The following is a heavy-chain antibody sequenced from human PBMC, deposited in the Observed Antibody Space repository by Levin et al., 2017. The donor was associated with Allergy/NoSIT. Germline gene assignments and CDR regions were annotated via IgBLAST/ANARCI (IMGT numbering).Heavy chain of an antibody. CDR1: GFTFSGYV. Sequence: ASVKVSCKVSGFTFSGYVMSWVRQAPGKGLEWVSGIIGSGGDTYYADSVKGRFTISRDNSKNTLYLQMNSLRAEDTAVYYCAKEEDGEFDFWGQGTLVTVSS. V-gene: IGHV3-23*01. D-gene: IGHD5-24*01. J-gene: IGHJ4*02. CDR2: IIGSGGDT. CDR3: AKEEDGEFDF.